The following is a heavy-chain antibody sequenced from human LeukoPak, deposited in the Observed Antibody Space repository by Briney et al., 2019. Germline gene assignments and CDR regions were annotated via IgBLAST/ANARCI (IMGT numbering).Heavy chain of an antibody. CDR3: ARAYSSSWYPNNWFDP. V-gene: IGHV4-30-2*01. D-gene: IGHD6-13*01. J-gene: IGHJ5*02. CDR1: GGSTSSGGYS. CDR2: IYHSGST. Sequence: SQTLSLTCAVSGGSTSSGGYSWSWIRQPPGKGLEWIGYIYHSGSTYYNPSLKSRVTISVDRSKNQFSLKLSSVTAADTAVYYCARAYSSSWYPNNWFDPWGQGTLVTVSS.